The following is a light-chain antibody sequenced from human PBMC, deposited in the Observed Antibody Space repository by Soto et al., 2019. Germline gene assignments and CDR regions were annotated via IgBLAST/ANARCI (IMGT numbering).Light chain of an antibody. J-gene: IGLJ1*01. Sequence: QSALTQPRSVSGSPGQSVTISCAGTSSDVGASDFVSWHQQHPGKAPKLIMYVVSKRPSGVPDRFSGSKSGNTASLTISGLQAEDDADYYCCSYTVTGTYVFGPGTKLTVL. CDR2: VVS. CDR1: SSDVGASDF. CDR3: CSYTVTGTYV. V-gene: IGLV2-11*01.